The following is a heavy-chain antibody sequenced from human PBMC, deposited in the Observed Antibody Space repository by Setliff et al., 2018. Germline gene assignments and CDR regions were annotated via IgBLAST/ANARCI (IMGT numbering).Heavy chain of an antibody. Sequence: SLRLSCAGSGFAFSSYAMSWVRQAPGKGLEWVSTIYSGDRSTFYTDSVKGRFTISRDSSKNTLYLQMNSLRAEDTAVYYCAKPQVELRWGFESWGQGTLVTVSS. CDR3: AKPQVELRWGFES. CDR1: GFAFSSYA. CDR2: IYSGDRST. V-gene: IGHV3-23*03. D-gene: IGHD1-7*01. J-gene: IGHJ4*02.